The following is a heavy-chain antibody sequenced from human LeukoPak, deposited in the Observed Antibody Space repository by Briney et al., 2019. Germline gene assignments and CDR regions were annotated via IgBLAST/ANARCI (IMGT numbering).Heavy chain of an antibody. CDR1: GFTFSDYY. D-gene: IGHD1-26*01. Sequence: PGGSLRLSCAASGFTFSDYYMSWIRQAPGKGLEWVSVIYSGGITYYADSVKGRFTISRDNSKNMLYLQMNSLRAEDTAVYYCARGAVGALDYWGQGTLVTVSS. J-gene: IGHJ4*02. V-gene: IGHV3-53*01. CDR3: ARGAVGALDY. CDR2: IYSGGIT.